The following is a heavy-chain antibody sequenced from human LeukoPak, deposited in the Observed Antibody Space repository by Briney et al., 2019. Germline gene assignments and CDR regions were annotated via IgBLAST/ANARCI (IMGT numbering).Heavy chain of an antibody. CDR1: GFTFSTYP. D-gene: IGHD3-9*01. CDR2: ISYHGSNE. J-gene: IGHJ4*02. Sequence: PGGSLRLSCEASGFTFSTYPMHWVRQAPDKGLEWVAMISYHGSNEYYADSVKGRFTISRDNSKNTLYLQMNNPRVEDTAIYYCARVHDTTGYYHYFDSWGQGTLVTVYS. CDR3: ARVHDTTGYYHYFDS. V-gene: IGHV3-30*04.